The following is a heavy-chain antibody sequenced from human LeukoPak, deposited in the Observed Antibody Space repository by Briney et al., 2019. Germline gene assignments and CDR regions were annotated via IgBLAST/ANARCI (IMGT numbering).Heavy chain of an antibody. V-gene: IGHV4-39*07. Sequence: SETLSLTCTVSGGSISSSSYYWGWIRQPPGKGLEWIGSIYYSGSTYNNPSLKSRVTISVDTSKNQFSLKLSSVTAADTAVYYCARVLRWLFDPWGQGTLVTVSS. CDR1: GGSISSSSYY. CDR2: IYYSGST. CDR3: ARVLRWLFDP. J-gene: IGHJ5*02. D-gene: IGHD2-15*01.